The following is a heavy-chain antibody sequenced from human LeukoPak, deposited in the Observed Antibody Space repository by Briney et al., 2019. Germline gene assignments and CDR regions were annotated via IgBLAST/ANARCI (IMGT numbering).Heavy chain of an antibody. Sequence: PGGSLRLSCAASGFTFSDYYMSWIRQAPGKGLEWVSYISSSGSTIYYADSVKGRFTISRDNAKNSLYLQMNNLRAEDTAVYYCARDTTMWRVLDAFDIWGQGTMVTVSS. V-gene: IGHV3-11*01. CDR3: ARDTTMWRVLDAFDI. D-gene: IGHD3-10*02. J-gene: IGHJ3*02. CDR2: ISSSGSTI. CDR1: GFTFSDYY.